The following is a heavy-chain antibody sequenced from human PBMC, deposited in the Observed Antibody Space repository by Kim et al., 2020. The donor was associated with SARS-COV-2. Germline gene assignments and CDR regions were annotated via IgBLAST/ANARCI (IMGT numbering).Heavy chain of an antibody. Sequence: YAQKLQGRGTMTTVTSTSTAYMELRSLRSDDTAVYYCARAYPRDGDWFDPWGQGTLVTVSS. D-gene: IGHD2-21*02. J-gene: IGHJ5*02. CDR3: ARAYPRDGDWFDP. V-gene: IGHV1-18*01.